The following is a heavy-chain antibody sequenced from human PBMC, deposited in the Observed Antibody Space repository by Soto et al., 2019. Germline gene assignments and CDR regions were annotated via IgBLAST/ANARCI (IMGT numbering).Heavy chain of an antibody. Sequence: QVEVNESAPGLVKPSETLFLPCSVSGGSISSYYWSWIRQPPGKGLEWIGYIDYSGSTNYNPPIKSRVTISVDTSKNQFSLKLSSVTAADTAVYYCARGKERVAMPSAYWRKGTLVTVSS. CDR1: GGSISSYY. CDR2: IDYSGST. CDR3: ARGKERVAMPSAY. D-gene: IGHD2-2*01. V-gene: IGHV4-59*01. J-gene: IGHJ1*01.